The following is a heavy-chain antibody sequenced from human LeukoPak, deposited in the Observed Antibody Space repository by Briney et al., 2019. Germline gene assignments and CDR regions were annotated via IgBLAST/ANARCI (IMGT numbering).Heavy chain of an antibody. J-gene: IGHJ4*02. CDR1: GGSSTSSSYY. CDR3: ARMTVYGYYFDY. D-gene: IGHD2/OR15-2a*01. Sequence: SETLSLTCTVSGGSSTSSSYYWGWIRQPPGKGLEWIGSIYYSGSTYYNPSLKSRVTISVDTSKNQFSLKLSSVTAADTAVYCCARMTVYGYYFDYWGQGALVTVSS. CDR2: IYYSGST. V-gene: IGHV4-39*01.